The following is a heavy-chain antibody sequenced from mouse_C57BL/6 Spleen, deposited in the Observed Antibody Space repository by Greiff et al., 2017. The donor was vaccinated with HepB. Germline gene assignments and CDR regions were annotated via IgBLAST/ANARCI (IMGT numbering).Heavy chain of an antibody. V-gene: IGHV1-15*01. CDR2: IDPDTGGT. Sequence: QVQLQQPGAELVRPGASVTLSCKASGYTFTSYGMHWVKQRPVHGLEWIGVIDPDTGGTDYNEKFKGKAILTADKSSSTAYMQLRSLTSEDSAVYYCTRSPYDYDYWGQGTTLTVSS. CDR3: TRSPYDYDY. D-gene: IGHD2-4*01. J-gene: IGHJ2*01. CDR1: GYTFTSYG.